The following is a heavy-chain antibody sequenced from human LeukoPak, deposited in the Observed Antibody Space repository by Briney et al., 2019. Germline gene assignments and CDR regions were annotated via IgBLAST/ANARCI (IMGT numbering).Heavy chain of an antibody. D-gene: IGHD6-6*01. CDR3: AREYSSSSGDY. Sequence: GGSLRLSCAAPGFTVSSNYMSWVRQAPGKGLEWVSVIYSGGSTYYADSAKGRFTITRDNSKNTLYLQMNSRRAEDTAVYYCAREYSSSSGDYWGQGTLVTVSS. J-gene: IGHJ4*02. CDR2: IYSGGST. V-gene: IGHV3-66*01. CDR1: GFTVSSNY.